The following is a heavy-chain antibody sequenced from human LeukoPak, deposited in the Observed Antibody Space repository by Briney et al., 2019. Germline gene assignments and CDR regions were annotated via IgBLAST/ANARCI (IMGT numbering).Heavy chain of an antibody. CDR1: GGSISSHY. J-gene: IGHJ4*02. CDR3: ARRGEYSSSFMTFDY. D-gene: IGHD6-6*01. V-gene: IGHV4-59*11. CDR2: IYYSGST. Sequence: SETLSLTCTVSGGSISSHYWTWIRQPPGKGLEWIGYIYYSGSTNYNPSLESRVTISVDTSKNQFSLKLSSVTAADTAVYYCARRGEYSSSFMTFDYWGQGILVTVFS.